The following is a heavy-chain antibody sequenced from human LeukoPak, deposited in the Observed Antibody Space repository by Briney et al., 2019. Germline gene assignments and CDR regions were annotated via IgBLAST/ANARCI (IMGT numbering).Heavy chain of an antibody. CDR2: ISWNSGSI. V-gene: IGHV3-9*03. D-gene: IGHD6-13*01. CDR3: AKGYGSSWYYWFDP. CDR1: GFTFDDYA. Sequence: SGGSLRLSXADSGFTFDDYAMHWVRQALGKGLEWVSGISWNSGSICYADSVKGRFTISRDSAKNSLYLQMNSLRAEDMALYYCAKGYGSSWYYWFDPWGQGTLVTVSS. J-gene: IGHJ5*02.